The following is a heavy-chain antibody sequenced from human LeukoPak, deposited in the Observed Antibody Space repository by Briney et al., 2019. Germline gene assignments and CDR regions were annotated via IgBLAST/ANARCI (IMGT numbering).Heavy chain of an antibody. Sequence: TFXIYFIXXVRQAAGEGREGMGMINTQNGDTNYAQKFRGRVTMTRDMSTSTVYMELNNLISDDTAVYYCAREKAGGYFDYWGQGTLVTVSS. CDR3: AREKAGGYFDY. CDR1: TFXIYF. D-gene: IGHD3-10*01. CDR2: INTQNGDT. J-gene: IGHJ4*02. V-gene: IGHV1-46*01.